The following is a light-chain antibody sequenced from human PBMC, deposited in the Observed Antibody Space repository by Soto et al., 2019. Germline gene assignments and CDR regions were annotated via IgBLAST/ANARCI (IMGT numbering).Light chain of an antibody. CDR2: DAS. CDR3: QQYNSYSPLT. V-gene: IGKV1-5*01. J-gene: IGKJ4*01. CDR1: QSISSW. Sequence: DIQMTQSPSTLSASVGDRVTITCRASQSISSWLAWYQQKPGKAPKLLIYDASSLESGVPSRFSGSGSGTEFTLTISSLQPDDFATYYCQQYNSYSPLTFGGGTKERSN.